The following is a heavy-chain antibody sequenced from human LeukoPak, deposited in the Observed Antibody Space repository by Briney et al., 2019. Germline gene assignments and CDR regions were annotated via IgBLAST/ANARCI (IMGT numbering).Heavy chain of an antibody. CDR2: ISYTGST. J-gene: IGHJ4*02. V-gene: IGHV4-59*01. CDR3: AAAPNRYYFDY. Sequence: KPSETLSLTCTVPGGSFSTYYWKWIRQSPGKGLECIGYISYTGSTNYNPSLKSRVTISVDTSKNQFSLKLSSVTAADTAVYYCAAAPNRYYFDYWGQGSLVTVSS. CDR1: GGSFSTYY. D-gene: IGHD2-15*01.